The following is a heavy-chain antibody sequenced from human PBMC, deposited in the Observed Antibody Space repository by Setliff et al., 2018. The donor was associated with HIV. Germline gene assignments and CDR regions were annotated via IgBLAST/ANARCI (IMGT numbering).Heavy chain of an antibody. CDR3: ARRSTVARGVDCFDL. Sequence: SETLSLTCSVSGDSMRTNYWTWIRQSPGKGLEWIGYVDYSGSSTYNPSLNSRVTLSIDTSKSQFSLRLSSVTAADTALYYCARRSTVARGVDCFDLWGQGTQVTVSS. V-gene: IGHV4-59*08. CDR1: GDSMRTNY. CDR2: VDYSGSS. J-gene: IGHJ4*02. D-gene: IGHD3-10*01.